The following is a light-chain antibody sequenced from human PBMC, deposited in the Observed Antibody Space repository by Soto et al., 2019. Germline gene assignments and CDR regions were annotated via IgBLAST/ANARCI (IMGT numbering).Light chain of an antibody. V-gene: IGLV2-23*02. CDR3: FSYAGGSTFV. J-gene: IGLJ1*01. CDR2: DVV. Sequence: SVLTQPASVSGSPGQSITISCTGTSSDFGNYNYVSWYQQYPGKAPKLLIYDVVKRPSGIPHRFSGSKSGNTASLTVSGLQADDEADYYCFSYAGGSTFVCGTGTKVTV. CDR1: SSDFGNYNY.